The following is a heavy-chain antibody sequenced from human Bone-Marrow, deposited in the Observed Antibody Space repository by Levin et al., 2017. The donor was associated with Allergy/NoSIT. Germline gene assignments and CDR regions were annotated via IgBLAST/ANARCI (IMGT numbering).Heavy chain of an antibody. CDR1: GFTFSDYY. V-gene: IGHV3-11*01. Sequence: PGGSLRLSCAASGFTFSDYYMTWFRQTPGKGLEWVSYISSSGSTIYYADSVRGRFTISRDNAKNSLYLQMSNLRAEDTAVYYCWTSPVLLATGVWGQGTLVTVSS. D-gene: IGHD2-15*01. J-gene: IGHJ4*02. CDR3: WTSPVLLATGV. CDR2: ISSSGSTI.